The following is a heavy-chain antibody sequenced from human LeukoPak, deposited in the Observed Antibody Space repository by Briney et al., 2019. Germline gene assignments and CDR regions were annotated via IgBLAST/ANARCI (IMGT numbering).Heavy chain of an antibody. D-gene: IGHD3-10*01. CDR2: INHSGST. CDR1: GGSFSGYY. Sequence: PSETLSLTCAVYGGSFSGYYWRWIRQSPGKGLEWIGEINHSGSTNYNPSLKSRVTISVDTSKNQFSLKLSSVTAADTAVYYCARGSGYYGSGSYRGRYFDYWGQGTLVTVSS. V-gene: IGHV4-34*01. CDR3: ARGSGYYGSGSYRGRYFDY. J-gene: IGHJ4*02.